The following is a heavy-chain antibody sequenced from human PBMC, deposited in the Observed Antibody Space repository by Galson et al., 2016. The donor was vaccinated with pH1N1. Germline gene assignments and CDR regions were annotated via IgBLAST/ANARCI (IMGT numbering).Heavy chain of an antibody. CDR2: INSLFRTG. V-gene: IGHV1-69*13. CDR1: GVTFNIYA. CDR3: AKRDNCGGDCFAFDF. J-gene: IGHJ4*02. Sequence: SVKVSCKASGVTFNIYAVNWVRQAPGQGPEWMGGINSLFRTGEYAQNSQGRGTISADESTRTSSSELSNLRTEGTAVYSCAKRDNCGGDCFAFDFWGQGYLVAVSS. D-gene: IGHD2-21*02.